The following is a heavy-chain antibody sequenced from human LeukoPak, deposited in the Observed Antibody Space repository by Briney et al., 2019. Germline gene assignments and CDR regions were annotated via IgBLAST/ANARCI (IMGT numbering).Heavy chain of an antibody. CDR1: GFTFSSYS. D-gene: IGHD5-18*01. CDR2: ISSSSSYI. J-gene: IGHJ4*02. Sequence: GGSLRLSCAASGFTFSSYSMNWIRQAPGKGLEWVSSISSSSSYIYYADSVKGRFTISRDNAKNSLYLQINSLRAEDTAVYYCARGENNYGYYYFDYWGQGTLVTVSS. V-gene: IGHV3-21*01. CDR3: ARGENNYGYYYFDY.